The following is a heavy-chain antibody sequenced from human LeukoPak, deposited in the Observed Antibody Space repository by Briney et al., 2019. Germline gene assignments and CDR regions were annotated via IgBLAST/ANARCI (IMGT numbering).Heavy chain of an antibody. CDR2: ISYDGSNK. Sequence: GGSLRLSCAASGFTFSSYAMPWVRQAPGKGLEWVAVISYDGSNKYYADSVKGRFTISRDNSKNTLYLQMNSLRAEDTAVYYCAKDCGYCSGGSCYTYDYWGQGTLVTVSS. J-gene: IGHJ4*02. CDR1: GFTFSSYA. D-gene: IGHD2-15*01. CDR3: AKDCGYCSGGSCYTYDY. V-gene: IGHV3-30*18.